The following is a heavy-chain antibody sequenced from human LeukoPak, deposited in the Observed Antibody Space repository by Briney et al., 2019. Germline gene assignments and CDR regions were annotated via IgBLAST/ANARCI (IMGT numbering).Heavy chain of an antibody. CDR3: ARTEGDYYGSGSYYGGYYFDY. V-gene: IGHV4-59*01. CDR2: IYYSGST. CDR1: GGSISSCY. Sequence: PSETLSLTCTVSGGSISSCYWSWIRQPPGKGLEWIGYIYYSGSTNYNPSLKSRVTISVDTSKNQFSLKLSSVTAADTAVYYCARTEGDYYGSGSYYGGYYFDYWGQGTLVTVSS. D-gene: IGHD3-10*01. J-gene: IGHJ4*02.